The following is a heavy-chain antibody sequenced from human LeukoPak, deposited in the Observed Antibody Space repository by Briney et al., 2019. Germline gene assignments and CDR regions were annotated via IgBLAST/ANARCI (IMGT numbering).Heavy chain of an antibody. CDR1: GYTFTSYY. D-gene: IGHD3-10*01. J-gene: IGHJ3*02. Sequence: ASVKVSCKASGYTFTSYYMHWVRQAPGQGLEWMGIINPSGGSTSYAQKFQGRVTMTRDTSTSTVYMELSSRRSEDTAVYYCAREFGQPNDAFDIWGQGTMVTVSS. CDR2: INPSGGST. CDR3: AREFGQPNDAFDI. V-gene: IGHV1-46*01.